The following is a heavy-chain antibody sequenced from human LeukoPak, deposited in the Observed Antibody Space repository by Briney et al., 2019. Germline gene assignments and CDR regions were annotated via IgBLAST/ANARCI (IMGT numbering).Heavy chain of an antibody. CDR1: GVSISNYY. D-gene: IGHD3-3*01. CDR3: ARPGTYYDFWSGYTPTAAAFDI. Sequence: SETLSLTCIVSGVSISNYYRSWIRQTPGKGLEWIGYIYYSGSTTYNPSLTSRVTISVDTSKHQFSLKLSSVTAADTAVYYCARPGTYYDFWSGYTPTAAAFDIWGQGTMVTVSS. V-gene: IGHV4-59*01. CDR2: IYYSGST. J-gene: IGHJ3*02.